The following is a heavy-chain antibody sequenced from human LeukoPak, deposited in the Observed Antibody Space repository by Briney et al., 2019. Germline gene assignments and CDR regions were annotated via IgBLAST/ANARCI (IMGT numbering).Heavy chain of an antibody. CDR2: ISGSNSYI. V-gene: IGHV3-21*01. J-gene: IGHJ4*02. CDR3: TRVGYIDEGIDY. D-gene: IGHD5-24*01. CDR1: GFTFSSYT. Sequence: GGSLRLSCAASGFTFSSYTMHWIRQAPGKGLEWVSSISGSNSYIFYADSVKGRFTVSRDNAKDSLYLQMNSLRAEDTAIYYCTRVGYIDEGIDYWGQGTLVTVSS.